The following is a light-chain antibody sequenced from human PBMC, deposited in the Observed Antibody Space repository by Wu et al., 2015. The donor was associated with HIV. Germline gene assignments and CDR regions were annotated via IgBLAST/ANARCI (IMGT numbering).Light chain of an antibody. V-gene: IGKV3-20*01. CDR3: QQYGSSPPWT. Sequence: ALTQSPGTLSLSPGERATLSCRASRIVTSDYLAWYQQKPGQAPRLLIYGASTRATGIPGRFSGSGSGTDFTLTISGLEPEDFAVYYCQQYGSSPPWTFGQGTKVEIK. CDR1: RIVTSDY. CDR2: GAS. J-gene: IGKJ1*01.